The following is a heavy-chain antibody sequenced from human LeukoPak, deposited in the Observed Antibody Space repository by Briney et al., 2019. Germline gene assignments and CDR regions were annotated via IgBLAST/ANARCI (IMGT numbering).Heavy chain of an antibody. CDR1: GFIFSSYG. Sequence: GGPLRLSCAPSGFIFSSYGMPGSAKPPGGGRGWLAVIWPDGTIQYYADPVKGRFTISRDNSKNTLYLQLTGLRADDSAVYYCARHNHDWGWDFWGQGAQVTVSS. J-gene: IGHJ4*02. V-gene: IGHV3-33*01. CDR2: IWPDGTIQ. CDR3: ARHNHDWGWDF. D-gene: IGHD2-8*02.